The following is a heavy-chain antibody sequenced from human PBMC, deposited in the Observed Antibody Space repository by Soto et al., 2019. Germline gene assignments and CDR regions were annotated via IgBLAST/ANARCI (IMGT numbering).Heavy chain of an antibody. CDR2: VGGGGDNI. CDR3: AKRDSGSGRSPPLINY. J-gene: IGHJ4*02. V-gene: IGHV3-23*01. D-gene: IGHD3-10*01. CDR1: GFTFSSYS. Sequence: QLLESGGGLVQPGGSLRLSCAASGFTFSSYSMNWVRQAPGKGLQWVATVGGGGDNIFYADSVKGRFTIPRDDSQNMFFLQMNSLRPEDTAVYFCAKRDSGSGRSPPLINYWGQGTLVTVSS.